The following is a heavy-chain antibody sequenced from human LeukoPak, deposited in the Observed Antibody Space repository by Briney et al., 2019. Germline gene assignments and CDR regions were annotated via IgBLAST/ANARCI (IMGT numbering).Heavy chain of an antibody. Sequence: SETLSLTCTVSGYSISSGYYWGWIRQPPGKGLEWIGSIYHSGSTYYNPSLKSRVTISVDTSKNQFSLKLSSVTAADTAAYYCATAMATTIRFDYWGQGTLVTVSS. J-gene: IGHJ4*02. CDR3: ATAMATTIRFDY. V-gene: IGHV4-38-2*02. CDR2: IYHSGST. D-gene: IGHD5-24*01. CDR1: GYSISSGYY.